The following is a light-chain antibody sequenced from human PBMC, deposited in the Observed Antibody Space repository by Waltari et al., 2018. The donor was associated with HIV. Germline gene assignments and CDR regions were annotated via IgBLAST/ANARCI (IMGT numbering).Light chain of an antibody. CDR1: HSIAAR. Sequence: DIQMTQFPSSLSASVGDKVTISCRASHSIAARSNWYRQKTGEAPELLIYAASALRRGVPSRFSGTTAGTEFTLTINAVQPDDFAFFFCQQSFATPRTFGQGT. CDR2: AAS. J-gene: IGKJ1*01. V-gene: IGKV1-39*01. CDR3: QQSFATPRT.